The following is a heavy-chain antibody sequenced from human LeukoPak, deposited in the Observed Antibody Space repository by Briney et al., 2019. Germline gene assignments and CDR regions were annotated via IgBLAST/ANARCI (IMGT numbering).Heavy chain of an antibody. CDR2: INHSGST. V-gene: IGHV4-34*01. D-gene: IGHD5-12*01. Sequence: SETLSLTCAVYGGSFSGYYWSWIRQPPGKGLEWIGEINHSGSTNYNPSLKSRVTISVDTSRNQFSLKLSSVTAADTAVYYCARSRSGYSYDHAAFDIWGQGTMVTVSS. CDR1: GGSFSGYY. J-gene: IGHJ3*02. CDR3: ARSRSGYSYDHAAFDI.